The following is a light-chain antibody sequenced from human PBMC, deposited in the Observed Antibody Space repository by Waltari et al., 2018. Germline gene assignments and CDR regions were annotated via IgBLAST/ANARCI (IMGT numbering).Light chain of an antibody. J-gene: IGLJ3*02. CDR3: ASWDDSLNGPV. CDR2: RNN. CDR1: RSNIGTNP. Sequence: QSVLTQPPSASGTPGQRVPISCSGSRSNIGTNPVNWYQQLPGAAPKVLIYRNNHRPSAVPARFSASKSVTSASLAISGRQSEDEAAYFCASWDDSLNGPVFGGGTTLTVL. V-gene: IGLV1-44*01.